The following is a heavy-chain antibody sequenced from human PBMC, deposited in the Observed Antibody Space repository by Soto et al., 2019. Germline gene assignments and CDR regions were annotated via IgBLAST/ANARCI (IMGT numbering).Heavy chain of an antibody. CDR3: ARDGIAAAGTSWFDP. J-gene: IGHJ5*02. CDR1: GYTFTSHA. V-gene: IGHV1-3*01. D-gene: IGHD6-13*01. Sequence: GASVKVSCKASGYTFTSHAMHWVRQAPGQRLEWMGWINAGNGNTKYSQKFQGRVTITTDTSASTGYMELSSLRSEDTAVYYYARDGIAAAGTSWFDPWGQGTLVTVSS. CDR2: INAGNGNT.